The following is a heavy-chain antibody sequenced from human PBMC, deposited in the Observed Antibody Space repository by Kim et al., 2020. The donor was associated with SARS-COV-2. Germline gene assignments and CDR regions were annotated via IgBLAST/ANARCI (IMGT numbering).Heavy chain of an antibody. CDR2: IYYSGST. CDR1: GGSISSSSHY. J-gene: IGHJ4*02. Sequence: SETLSLTCTVSGGSISSSSHYWGWIRQPPGKGLEWIGSIYYSGSTYYNPSLKSRVTISVDTSKNQFSLKLSSVTAADTAVYYCARSSESSGDQDYWGRGTLVTVSS. V-gene: IGHV4-39*07. D-gene: IGHD2-15*01. CDR3: ARSSESSGDQDY.